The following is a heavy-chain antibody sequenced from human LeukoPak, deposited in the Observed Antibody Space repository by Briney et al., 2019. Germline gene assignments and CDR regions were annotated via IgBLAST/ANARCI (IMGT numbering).Heavy chain of an antibody. CDR2: ISSSSSYI. Sequence: GGSLRLSCAASGFTFSSYSMNWVRQAPGKGLEWVSSISSSSSYIYYADSVKGRFTISRDNAKNSLYLQMNSLRADDTAIYYCARRRIVGSTDDAFDIWGQGTMVTLSS. J-gene: IGHJ3*02. V-gene: IGHV3-21*01. CDR1: GFTFSSYS. D-gene: IGHD1-26*01. CDR3: ARRRIVGSTDDAFDI.